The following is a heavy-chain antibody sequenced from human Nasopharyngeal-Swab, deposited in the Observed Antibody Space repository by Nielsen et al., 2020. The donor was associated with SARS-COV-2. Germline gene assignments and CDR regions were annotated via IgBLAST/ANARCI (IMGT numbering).Heavy chain of an antibody. Sequence: SVKVSCKASGGTFSSYAISWVRQAPGQGLEWMGGIIPILGIANYAQKFQGRVTITADKSTSTAYMELSSLRSEDTAVYYCAREYYYGSGYGWFDPWGQGTLITVSS. CDR3: AREYYYGSGYGWFDP. J-gene: IGHJ5*02. D-gene: IGHD3-10*01. CDR2: IIPILGIA. V-gene: IGHV1-69*10. CDR1: GGTFSSYA.